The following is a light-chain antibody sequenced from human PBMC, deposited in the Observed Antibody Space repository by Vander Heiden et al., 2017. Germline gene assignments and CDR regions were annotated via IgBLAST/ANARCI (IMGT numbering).Light chain of an antibody. V-gene: IGKV2-28*01. CDR3: MQGLQIPFA. CDR1: QSLLHSNGHNY. J-gene: IGKJ4*01. Sequence: EIVMTQSPLSLPVTPGEPASISCRSSQSLLHSNGHNYLDWYLVKAGQSPQLLIYWGSIRASGVPDRFIGSGSGTDFTLTISRVEAEDVGVYYCMQGLQIPFAFGGGTKVEIK. CDR2: WGS.